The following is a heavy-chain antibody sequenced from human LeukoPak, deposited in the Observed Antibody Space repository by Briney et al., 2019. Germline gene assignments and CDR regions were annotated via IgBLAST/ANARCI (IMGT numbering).Heavy chain of an antibody. CDR1: GGSISGSSYY. CDR2: IYYSGRT. J-gene: IGHJ5*02. CDR3: ARIGGLAVAGTSNWFGP. Sequence: PSETLSLTCSVSGGSISGSSYYWGWIRQPPGKGLEWLGGIYYSGRTFDNPSLKSRVAISVDTSKNQFSLKLTSVTAADTAVYYCARIGGLAVAGTSNWFGPWGQGTLVTVSS. D-gene: IGHD6-19*01. V-gene: IGHV4-39*07.